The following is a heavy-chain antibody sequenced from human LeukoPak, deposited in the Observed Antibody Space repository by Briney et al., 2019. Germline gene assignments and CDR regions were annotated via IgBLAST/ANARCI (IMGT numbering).Heavy chain of an antibody. CDR3: ARDPLSSTNELVDV. Sequence: PGGSLRLSCAASGFTFSSYSMNWVRHAPGKGLEWVSSISSSSSYIYYADSVKGRFTISRDNAKNSLYLQMNSLRAEDTAVYYCARDPLSSTNELVDVWGQGTTVTVSS. V-gene: IGHV3-21*01. CDR2: ISSSSSYI. J-gene: IGHJ6*02. D-gene: IGHD2-2*01. CDR1: GFTFSSYS.